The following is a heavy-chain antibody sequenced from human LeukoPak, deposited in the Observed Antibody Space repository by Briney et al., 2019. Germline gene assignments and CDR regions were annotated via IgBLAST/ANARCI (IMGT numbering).Heavy chain of an antibody. Sequence: PGGSLRLSCAASGFTFSSYAMSWVRQAPGKGLEWVAAISGSGGSTYYADSVKGRFTISRYNSKNTLYLQMNSLRAEATAVDYCAKGSGRTQWLGGYFDYWGQGTLVTVSS. CDR3: AKGSGRTQWLGGYFDY. CDR1: GFTFSSYA. V-gene: IGHV3-23*01. CDR2: ISGSGGST. D-gene: IGHD6-19*01. J-gene: IGHJ4*02.